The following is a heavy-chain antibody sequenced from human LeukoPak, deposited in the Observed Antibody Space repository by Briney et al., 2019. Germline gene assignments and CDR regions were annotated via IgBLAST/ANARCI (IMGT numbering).Heavy chain of an antibody. V-gene: IGHV4-38-2*01. D-gene: IGHD6-6*01. J-gene: IGHJ4*02. Sequence: SETLSLTCAVSGYSISSGYYWGWIRQPPGKGLEWIGSIYHSGSTYYNPSLKSRVTISVDASKNQFSLKLSSVTAADTAVYYCARHGIEYSSSPVDYWGQGTLVTVSS. CDR2: IYHSGST. CDR1: GYSISSGYY. CDR3: ARHGIEYSSSPVDY.